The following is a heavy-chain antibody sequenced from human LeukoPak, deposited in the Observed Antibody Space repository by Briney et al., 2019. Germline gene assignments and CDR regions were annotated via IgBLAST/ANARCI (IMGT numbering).Heavy chain of an antibody. J-gene: IGHJ4*02. Sequence: GGSLRLSCAASGFTFSSYGMHWVRQAPGKGLEWVAVISYDGSNKYYADSVKGRFTISRDNSKNTLYLQMNSLRAEDTAVYYCAKDLAAGSSSGYWGQGTLVTVSS. D-gene: IGHD6-13*01. CDR3: AKDLAAGSSSGY. CDR1: GFTFSSYG. V-gene: IGHV3-30*18. CDR2: ISYDGSNK.